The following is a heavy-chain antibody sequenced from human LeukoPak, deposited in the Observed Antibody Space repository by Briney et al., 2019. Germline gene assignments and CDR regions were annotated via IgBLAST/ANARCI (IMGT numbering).Heavy chain of an antibody. CDR1: GGSFSGYY. Sequence: PSETLSLTCGVSGGSFSGYYWSWIRQSPGKGLEWIGEINESGSTYYNPSLKSRVTISVDTSKNQFSLKLSSVTAADTAVYYCARAGGYSGSYLTSDFDYWGQGTLVTVSS. V-gene: IGHV4-34*01. CDR2: INESGST. D-gene: IGHD1-26*01. CDR3: ARAGGYSGSYLTSDFDY. J-gene: IGHJ4*02.